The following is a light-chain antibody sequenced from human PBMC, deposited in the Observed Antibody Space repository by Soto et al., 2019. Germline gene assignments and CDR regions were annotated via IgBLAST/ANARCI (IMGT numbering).Light chain of an antibody. Sequence: IVLTQSPATLSLSPGERATLSCRASQSVSSYLAWYQQRPGQAPRLLIYGASNRATGIPARFSGSGSWTDFALTISRLETEDLVFYYCHKRATWRTFGQGTKLEIK. CDR2: GAS. J-gene: IGKJ2*01. V-gene: IGKV3-11*01. CDR3: HKRATWRT. CDR1: QSVSSY.